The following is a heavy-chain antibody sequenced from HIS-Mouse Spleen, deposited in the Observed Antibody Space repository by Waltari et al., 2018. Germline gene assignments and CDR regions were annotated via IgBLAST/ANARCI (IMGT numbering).Heavy chain of an antibody. CDR3: ARGHDYSNYFDY. J-gene: IGHJ4*02. CDR2: INPNSGNT. CDR1: GYTLTIYD. Sequence: QVQLVQSGAEVKKPGASVKVSCKASGYTLTIYDSNWVRQATGQGLEWMGWINPNSGNTGYAQKFQGRVTMTRNTSISTAYMELSSLRSEDTAVYYCARGHDYSNYFDYWGQGTLVTVSS. V-gene: IGHV1-8*01. D-gene: IGHD4-4*01.